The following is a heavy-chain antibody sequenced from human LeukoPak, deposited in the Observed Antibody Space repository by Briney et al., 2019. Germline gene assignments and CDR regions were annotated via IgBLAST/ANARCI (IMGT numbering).Heavy chain of an antibody. CDR1: GFTFSSYW. CDR3: ARAHSIASYYYGVDV. V-gene: IGHV4-4*02. J-gene: IGHJ6*02. CDR2: IYYSGST. D-gene: IGHD2/OR15-2a*01. Sequence: PGGSLRLSCAASGFTFSSYWMSWVRQPPGKGLEWIGNIYYSGSTYYSPSLTSRVTVSVDTSENQFSLKLSSVTAADTAVYYCARAHSIASYYYGVDVWGQGTTVTVSS.